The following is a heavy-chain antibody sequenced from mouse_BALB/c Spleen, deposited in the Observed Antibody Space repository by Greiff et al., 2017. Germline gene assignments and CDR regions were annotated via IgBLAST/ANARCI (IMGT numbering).Heavy chain of an antibody. CDR1: GYSITSGYY. D-gene: IGHD2-1*01. J-gene: IGHJ4*01. Sequence: EVQVVESGPGLVKPSQSLSLTCSVTGYSITSGYYWNWIRQFPGNKLEWMGYISYDGSNNYNPSLKNRISITRDTSKNQFFLKLNSVTTEDTATYYCARGGYYGNPYAMDYWGQGTSVTVSS. CDR3: ARGGYYGNPYAMDY. CDR2: ISYDGSN. V-gene: IGHV3-6*02.